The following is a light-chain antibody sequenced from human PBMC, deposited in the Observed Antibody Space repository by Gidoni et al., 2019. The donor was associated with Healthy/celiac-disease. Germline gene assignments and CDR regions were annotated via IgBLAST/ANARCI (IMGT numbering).Light chain of an antibody. J-gene: IGKJ4*01. Sequence: DIQMTQSPSSLSASVGDRVTITCLASQDISNYLNWYQQKPGKAPKLLIYDASNLETGVPSRFSGSGSGTDFTFTISSLQPEDIATYYCQQYDNLPLTFGGXTKVEIK. CDR1: QDISNY. V-gene: IGKV1-33*01. CDR2: DAS. CDR3: QQYDNLPLT.